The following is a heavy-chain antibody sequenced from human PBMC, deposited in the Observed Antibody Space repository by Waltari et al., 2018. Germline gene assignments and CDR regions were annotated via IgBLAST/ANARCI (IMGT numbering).Heavy chain of an antibody. V-gene: IGHV3-30*02. Sequence: QVQLVESGGGVVQPGGSLRLSCAASGFTFSSYGMHWVRQAPGKGLEWVAFIRYAGSNKYYADSVKGRFTISRDNSKNTLYLQMNSLRAEDTAVYYCAKGEPPNAFDIWGQGTMVTVSS. J-gene: IGHJ3*02. CDR3: AKGEPPNAFDI. CDR2: IRYAGSNK. CDR1: GFTFSSYG.